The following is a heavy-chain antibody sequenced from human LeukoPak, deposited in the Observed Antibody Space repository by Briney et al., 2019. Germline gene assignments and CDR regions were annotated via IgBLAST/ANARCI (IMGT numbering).Heavy chain of an antibody. D-gene: IGHD2-2*01. CDR1: GYTFTSYY. V-gene: IGHV1-2*02. CDR3: ARANVVVPAAQEPDNWFDP. CDR2: INPNSGGT. Sequence: ASVKVSCKASGYTFTSYYMHWVRQAPGQGLEWMGWINPNSGGTNYAQKFQGRVTMTRDTSISTAYMELSRLRSDDTAVYYCARANVVVPAAQEPDNWFDPWGQGTLVTASS. J-gene: IGHJ5*02.